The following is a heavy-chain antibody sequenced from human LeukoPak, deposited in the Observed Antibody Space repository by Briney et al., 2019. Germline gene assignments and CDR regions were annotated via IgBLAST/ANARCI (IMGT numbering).Heavy chain of an antibody. J-gene: IGHJ4*02. Sequence: PGGSLRLSCAASGFTFSSYSMNWVRQAPGKGLEWVSSISSSSSYIYYADSVKGRFTISRDNAKNSLYLQMNSLRAEDTAVYYCARESPALGGGLDYWGQGTLVTVSS. CDR1: GFTFSSYS. CDR3: ARESPALGGGLDY. CDR2: ISSSSSYI. V-gene: IGHV3-21*01. D-gene: IGHD2-15*01.